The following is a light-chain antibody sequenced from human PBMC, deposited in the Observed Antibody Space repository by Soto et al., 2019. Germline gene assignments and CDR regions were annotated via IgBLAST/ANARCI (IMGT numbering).Light chain of an antibody. CDR2: DAS. CDR3: QQYETFSGT. J-gene: IGKJ1*01. Sequence: IQLTHSPSSLSAAVGDTVTVTCRASQSVSGWLAWYQQKPGEAPKLLIYDASALPRGVPSRFSGSGSGTKFTLTIASLQPDDFATYYCQQYETFSGTFGPGTKVDIK. CDR1: QSVSGW. V-gene: IGKV1-5*01.